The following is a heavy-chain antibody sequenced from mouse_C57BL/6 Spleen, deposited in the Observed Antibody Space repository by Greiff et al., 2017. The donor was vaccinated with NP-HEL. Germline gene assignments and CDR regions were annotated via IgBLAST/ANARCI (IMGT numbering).Heavy chain of an antibody. D-gene: IGHD2-1*01. J-gene: IGHJ4*01. CDR1: GYTFTSYW. V-gene: IGHV1-55*01. Sequence: QVQLQQPGAELVKPGASVKMSCKASGYTFTSYWITWVKQRPGQGLEWIGDIYLGSGSTNYNEKFKSKATLTVDTSSSTAYMQLSSLTSEDSAVYYCARYYGNYDAMDYWGQGTSVTVSS. CDR2: IYLGSGST. CDR3: ARYYGNYDAMDY.